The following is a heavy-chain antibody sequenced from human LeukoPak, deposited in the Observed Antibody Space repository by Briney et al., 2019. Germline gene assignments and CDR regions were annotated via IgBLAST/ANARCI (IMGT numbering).Heavy chain of an antibody. J-gene: IGHJ5*02. Sequence: ASVTVSCKASGYTLTGYYMHWVRQAPGQGLEWMGWINPNSGGTNYAQKFQGRVAMTRDTSISTAHMELSRLRSDDTAVYYCAWGGYYYERNWFDPWGQGTLVTVSS. D-gene: IGHD3-22*01. V-gene: IGHV1-2*02. CDR1: GYTLTGYY. CDR2: INPNSGGT. CDR3: AWGGYYYERNWFDP.